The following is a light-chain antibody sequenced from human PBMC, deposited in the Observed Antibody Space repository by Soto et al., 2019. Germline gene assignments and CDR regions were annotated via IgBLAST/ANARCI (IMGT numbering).Light chain of an antibody. V-gene: IGLV2-14*01. CDR3: PSYTSSNTLYV. CDR1: SSDVGGYNY. J-gene: IGLJ1*01. CDR2: EIT. Sequence: QSVLTQPASVSGSPGQSITISCTGTSSDVGGYNYVSWYQHHPGKAPKLIIFEITNRPSGVSNRFSGSTSGNAASLTISGLQAEDDADYYCPSYTSSNTLYVFGTGTKVTVL.